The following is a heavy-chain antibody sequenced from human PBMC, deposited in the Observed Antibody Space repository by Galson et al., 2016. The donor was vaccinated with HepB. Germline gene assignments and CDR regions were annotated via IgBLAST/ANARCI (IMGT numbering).Heavy chain of an antibody. Sequence: SVKVSCKAFGYTFSAYHVHWVRQAPGQGLEWMGRINPYSGETQYEQKLQGRVSMTSSTSIRTAYMELTRLRSDDTAMYYCARDMTILGATSGVFDMWGQGTRVTVSP. D-gene: IGHD3-3*01. V-gene: IGHV1-2*02. CDR3: ARDMTILGATSGVFDM. J-gene: IGHJ3*02. CDR2: INPYSGET. CDR1: GYTFSAYH.